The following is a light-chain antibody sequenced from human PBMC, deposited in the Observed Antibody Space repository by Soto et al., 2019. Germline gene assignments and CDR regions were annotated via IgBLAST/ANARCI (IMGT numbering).Light chain of an antibody. CDR1: SRDVGGYNY. V-gene: IGLV2-14*01. J-gene: IGLJ3*02. CDR2: EVT. Sequence: QSALTQPASVSGSPGQSITSTCTGTSRDVGGYNYVSWYQQYPGKAPKVMIYEVTNRPSGVSNRFSGSKSGNTASLTISGLQADDEADYYCTSYTSTSTWVFGGGTKLTVL. CDR3: TSYTSTSTWV.